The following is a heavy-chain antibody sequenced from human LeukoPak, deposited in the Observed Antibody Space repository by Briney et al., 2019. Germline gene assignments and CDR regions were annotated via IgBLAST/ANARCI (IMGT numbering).Heavy chain of an antibody. CDR2: INPNSGGT. D-gene: IGHD3-9*01. CDR1: GYTFTGYY. J-gene: IGHJ4*02. Sequence: GASVKVSCKASGYTFTGYYMHWVRQAPGQGLEWMGWINPNSGGTNYAQKFQGRVTMTRDTSISTAYMELSRLRSDDTAVYYCARGIDYDILTGYYFDYWGQGTLVTVSS. V-gene: IGHV1-2*02. CDR3: ARGIDYDILTGYYFDY.